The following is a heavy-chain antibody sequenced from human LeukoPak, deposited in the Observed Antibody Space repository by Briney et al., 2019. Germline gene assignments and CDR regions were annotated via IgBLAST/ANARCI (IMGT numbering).Heavy chain of an antibody. J-gene: IGHJ4*02. CDR3: AKDLNVGYSYGQADY. Sequence: GGSLRLSCAASGFTFSSYAMSWVRQAPGKGLEWVSAISGSGGSTYYADSVKGRFTISRDNSKNTLYLQMNSLRAEDTAVYYCAKDLNVGYSYGQADYWGQGTLVTVSS. D-gene: IGHD5-18*01. CDR2: ISGSGGST. V-gene: IGHV3-23*01. CDR1: GFTFSSYA.